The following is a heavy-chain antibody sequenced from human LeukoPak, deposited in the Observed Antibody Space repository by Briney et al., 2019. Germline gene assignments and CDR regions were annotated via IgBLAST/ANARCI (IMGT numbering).Heavy chain of an antibody. D-gene: IGHD4-23*01. CDR2: IKPDGSDK. Sequence: PGGSLRLSCAASGFTFSSYWMSWVRQAPGKGLEWVAQIKPDGSDKYYVDSVKGRFTISRDNAKNSLNLQMNSLRAEDTAVYYCAGAGNLDNWGQGTLVTVSS. V-gene: IGHV3-7*01. CDR1: GFTFSSYW. CDR3: AGAGNLDN. J-gene: IGHJ4*02.